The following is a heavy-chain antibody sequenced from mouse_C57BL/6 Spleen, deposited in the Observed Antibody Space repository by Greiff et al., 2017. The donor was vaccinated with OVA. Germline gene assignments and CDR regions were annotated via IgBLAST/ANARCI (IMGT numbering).Heavy chain of an antibody. CDR3: ARSAVLRGLYYAMDY. Sequence: EVQLQQSGPVLVKPGASVKMSCKASGYTFTDYYMNWVKQSHGKSLEWIGDISPDNGGTSYNQTFKGKATLTVDKSSSTAYMELNSLTSEDTAVYYCARSAVLRGLYYAMDYWGQGTSVTVSS. J-gene: IGHJ4*01. CDR2: ISPDNGGT. V-gene: IGHV1-19*01. CDR1: GYTFTDYY. D-gene: IGHD1-1*01.